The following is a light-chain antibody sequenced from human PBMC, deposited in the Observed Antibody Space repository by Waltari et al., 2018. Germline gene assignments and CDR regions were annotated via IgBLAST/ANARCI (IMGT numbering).Light chain of an antibody. Sequence: SVLTPPPSASGTPGQTVTIPRSGSSSHLGRNLFYWYQQRPGMAPQLLIYKNNQRPSGVPDRFSGSKSGTPASLAISGLRSDDEAEYYCAAWDDNLTGPLFGGGTKVTVL. CDR2: KNN. J-gene: IGLJ3*02. CDR3: AAWDDNLTGPL. V-gene: IGLV1-47*01. CDR1: SSHLGRNL.